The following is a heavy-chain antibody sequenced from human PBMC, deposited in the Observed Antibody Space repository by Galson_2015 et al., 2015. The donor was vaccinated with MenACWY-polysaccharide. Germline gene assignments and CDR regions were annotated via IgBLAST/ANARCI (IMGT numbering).Heavy chain of an antibody. CDR3: ARVNSGTFLGDAFDI. V-gene: IGHV3-7*01. J-gene: IGHJ3*02. Sequence: SLRLSCAASGFPFSGSWMTWVRQAPGKGLEWVASIKEAGSERYYVDSVKGRFTISRDNAKESLYLQMNSLRVEDTAVYYCARVNSGTFLGDAFDIWGQGTMVTVSS. CDR2: IKEAGSER. D-gene: IGHD1-26*01. CDR1: GFPFSGSW.